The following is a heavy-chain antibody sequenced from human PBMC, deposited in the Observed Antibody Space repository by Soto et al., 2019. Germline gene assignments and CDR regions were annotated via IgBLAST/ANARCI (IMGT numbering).Heavy chain of an antibody. D-gene: IGHD4-17*01. V-gene: IGHV3-23*01. Sequence: VQLLESGGGLVQPGGSLRLSCTTSGFTFSTYAMSWVRQAPGKGLEWVAGMSESGGRTYYRDSVKGRFTISRDDSKSTLYQQMNSLRAEDTALYYCAKDKNEIGVTIMPYYFDYWGQGTLVIVSS. CDR3: AKDKNEIGVTIMPYYFDY. CDR2: MSESGGRT. CDR1: GFTFSTYA. J-gene: IGHJ4*02.